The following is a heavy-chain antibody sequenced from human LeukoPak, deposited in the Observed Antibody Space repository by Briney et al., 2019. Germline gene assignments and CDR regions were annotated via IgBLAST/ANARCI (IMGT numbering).Heavy chain of an antibody. CDR1: EFTFSDYF. V-gene: IGHV3-11*04. D-gene: IGHD2-2*01. CDR2: ISSSGSTL. CDR3: AKGSSASRPYYFDY. Sequence: GGSLRLSCAASEFTFSDYFMSWVRQAPGKGVEWVSYISSSGSTLYYADSVKGRFTISRDNTKNSLYLQMDNLRAEDTAVYYCAKGSSASRPYYFDYWGQGTLVTVSS. J-gene: IGHJ4*02.